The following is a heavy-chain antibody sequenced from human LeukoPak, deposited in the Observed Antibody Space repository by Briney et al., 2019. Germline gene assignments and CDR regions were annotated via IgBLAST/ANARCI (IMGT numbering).Heavy chain of an antibody. CDR2: ISAYNGDT. J-gene: IGHJ4*02. CDR3: GRSSSGWSVDY. Sequence: ASVTVSCKASGYTFNIYGISWVRQAPGKGLEWMGWISAYNGDTKYAQKLQGRVTLTTDTSASTAYMELRSLTSDDAAVYYCGRSSSGWSVDYWGQGALVTVSS. D-gene: IGHD6-19*01. V-gene: IGHV1-18*01. CDR1: GYTFNIYG.